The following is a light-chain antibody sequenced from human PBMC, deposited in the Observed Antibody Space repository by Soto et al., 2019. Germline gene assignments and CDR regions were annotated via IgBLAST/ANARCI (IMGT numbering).Light chain of an antibody. CDR1: QGIAPY. CDR2: AAS. CDR3: QKYNSSPLT. Sequence: DVQMTQSPSSLSASVGDRVTITCRARQGIAPYLAWFQQKPGKVPKLLIYAASTLQSGVPSRFSGSGSGTDFTLTISSPQPEDVATYYCQKYNSSPLTFGGGTKVEIK. V-gene: IGKV1-27*01. J-gene: IGKJ4*01.